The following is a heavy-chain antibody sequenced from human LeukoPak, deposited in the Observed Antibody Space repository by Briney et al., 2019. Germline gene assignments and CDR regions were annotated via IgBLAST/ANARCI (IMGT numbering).Heavy chain of an antibody. J-gene: IGHJ6*03. D-gene: IGHD3-3*01. CDR1: GGSISSYY. V-gene: IGHV4-59*01. Sequence: SETLSLTCTVSGGSISSYYWSWIRQPPGKGLEWIGYIYYSGSTNYNPSLKSRVTISVETSKNQFSLKLSSVTAADTAVYYCARGGDFWSGSLNYYYYYMDVWGKGTTVTVSS. CDR2: IYYSGST. CDR3: ARGGDFWSGSLNYYYYYMDV.